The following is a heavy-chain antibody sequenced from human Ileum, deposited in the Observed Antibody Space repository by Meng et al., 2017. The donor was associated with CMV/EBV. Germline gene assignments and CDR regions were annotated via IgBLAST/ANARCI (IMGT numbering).Heavy chain of an antibody. Sequence: GSLRLSCTVSGCSISSYYWSWIRQPPGKGLEWIGYIYYSGSTNYNPSLKSRVTISVDTSKNQFSLKLSSVTAADTAVYYCARVVVVPAARPTDYYGMDVWGQGTTVTVSS. V-gene: IGHV4-59*01. D-gene: IGHD2-2*01. CDR2: IYYSGST. CDR3: ARVVVVPAARPTDYYGMDV. CDR1: GCSISSYY. J-gene: IGHJ6*02.